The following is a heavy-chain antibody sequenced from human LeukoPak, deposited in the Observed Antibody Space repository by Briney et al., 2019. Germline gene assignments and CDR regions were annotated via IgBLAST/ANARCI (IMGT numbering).Heavy chain of an antibody. CDR3: ARAASSSWYGEFWFDP. J-gene: IGHJ5*02. D-gene: IGHD6-13*01. Sequence: SETLSLTCTVSGGSISSGSYYWSWIRQPAGKGLEWIGRIYTSGSTNYNPSLKSRVTMSVDTSKNQFSLKLSSVTAADTAVYYCARAASSSWYGEFWFDPWGQGTLVTVSS. V-gene: IGHV4-61*02. CDR1: GGSISSGSYY. CDR2: IYTSGST.